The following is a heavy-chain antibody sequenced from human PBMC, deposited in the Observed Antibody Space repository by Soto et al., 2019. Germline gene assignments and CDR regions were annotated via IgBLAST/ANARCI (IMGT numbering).Heavy chain of an antibody. J-gene: IGHJ6*02. V-gene: IGHV4-59*01. CDR3: ARGSHYDFWSGYRQYGMDV. D-gene: IGHD3-3*01. Sequence: SETLSLTCTVSGGSISGYYWSWIRQPPGKGLEWIGYIYYSGSTNYNPSLKSRVTISVDTSKNQFSLKLSSVTAADTAVYYCARGSHYDFWSGYRQYGMDVWGQGTTVTVSS. CDR1: GGSISGYY. CDR2: IYYSGST.